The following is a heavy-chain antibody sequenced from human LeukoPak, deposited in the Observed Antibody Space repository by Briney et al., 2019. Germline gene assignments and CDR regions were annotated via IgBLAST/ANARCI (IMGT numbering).Heavy chain of an antibody. CDR2: IYHSENT. CDR1: GGSISSSSYY. CDR3: GRAGPRWANYYDRSGSGKSGWFVT. D-gene: IGHD3-22*01. J-gene: IGHJ5*02. V-gene: IGHV4-39*06. Sequence: SETLSLTCTVSGGSISSSSYYWVWIRQPPGKGLEWVGSIYHSENTYYNPSLNSRITISVDTTKNQFPLKLSLVTAAHTALYYCGRAGPRWANYYDRSGSGKSGWFVTWGEGALVTVSS.